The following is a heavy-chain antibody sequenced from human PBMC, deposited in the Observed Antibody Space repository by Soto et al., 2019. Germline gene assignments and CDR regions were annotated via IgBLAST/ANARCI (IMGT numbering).Heavy chain of an antibody. J-gene: IGHJ4*02. Sequence: QVQLQESGPGLVKPSETLSLTCTVSGGSVSSGSYYWSWIRQPPGKGLEWIGYIYYSGSTNYNPSLKSRVTISVDTSKNQFSLKLSSVTAADTAVYYCARGSDVLRYFDWLLPIKVWGQGTLVTVSS. CDR1: GGSVSSGSYY. D-gene: IGHD3-9*01. V-gene: IGHV4-61*01. CDR2: IYYSGST. CDR3: ARGSDVLRYFDWLLPIKV.